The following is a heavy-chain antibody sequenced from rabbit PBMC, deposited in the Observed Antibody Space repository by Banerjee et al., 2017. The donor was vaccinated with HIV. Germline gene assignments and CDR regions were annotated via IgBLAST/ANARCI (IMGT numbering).Heavy chain of an antibody. V-gene: IGHV1S45*01. CDR2: IYTGSSDAT. CDR3: ARFIASFAGYGYANL. D-gene: IGHD6-1*01. Sequence: QEQLEESGGDLVKPEGSLTLTCTASGFSFSNGYVMCWVRQAPGKGLEWIACIYTGSSDATAYASWAKGRFTISKASSTTVTLQMTSLTAADTATYFCARFIASFAGYGYANLWGPGTLVTVS. CDR1: GFSFSNGYV. J-gene: IGHJ4*01.